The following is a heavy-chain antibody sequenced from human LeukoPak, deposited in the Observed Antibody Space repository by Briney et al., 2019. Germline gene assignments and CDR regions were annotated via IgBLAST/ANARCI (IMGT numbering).Heavy chain of an antibody. CDR3: ARARFEVTPRYLDL. CDR2: IYYSGST. J-gene: IGHJ2*01. D-gene: IGHD3-3*01. Sequence: SETLSLTCTVSGGSISSYYWSWIRQPPGKGLEWIGYIYYSGSTNYNPSLKSRVTISVDTSKNQFSLKLSSVTAADTAVYYCARARFEVTPRYLDLWGRGTLVTVSS. V-gene: IGHV4-59*01. CDR1: GGSISSYY.